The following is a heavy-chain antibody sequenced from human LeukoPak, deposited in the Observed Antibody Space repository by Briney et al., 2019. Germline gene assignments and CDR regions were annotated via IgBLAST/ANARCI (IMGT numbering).Heavy chain of an antibody. Sequence: GASVKVSCKASGYTFTSYGISWVRQAPGQGLEWMGWISAYNGNTNYAQKLQGRVTMTTDTSTSTAYMELRSLRSDDTAVYYCARRSYYYDSSGYYYNSYFDYWGQGTLVTVS. CDR1: GYTFTSYG. J-gene: IGHJ4*02. CDR3: ARRSYYYDSSGYYYNSYFDY. CDR2: ISAYNGNT. V-gene: IGHV1-18*01. D-gene: IGHD3-22*01.